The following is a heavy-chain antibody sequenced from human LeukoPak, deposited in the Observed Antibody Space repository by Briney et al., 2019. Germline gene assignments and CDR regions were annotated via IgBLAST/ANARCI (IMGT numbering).Heavy chain of an antibody. CDR2: ISSSSSHT. J-gene: IGHJ3*01. CDR1: EFAFSDFY. Sequence: GGSLRLSCGASEFAFSDFYMTWIRQAPGKGLEWVSYISSSSSHTNYADSVKGRFTISRDNSKNTLSLQMNSLRVEDTAIYYCAKDIQLSTWGLGTMVTVSS. D-gene: IGHD5-24*01. CDR3: AKDIQLST. V-gene: IGHV3-11*03.